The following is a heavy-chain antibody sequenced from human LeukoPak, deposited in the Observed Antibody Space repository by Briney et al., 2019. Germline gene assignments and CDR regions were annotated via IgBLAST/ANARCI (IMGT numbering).Heavy chain of an antibody. D-gene: IGHD1-26*01. CDR1: GGSISSSSYY. J-gene: IGHJ5*02. CDR2: IYYSGST. CDR3: ARQSWSPNWFDP. Sequence: PSETLSLTCTVSGGSISSSSYYWGWIRQPPGKGLEWIGSIYYSGSTNYNPSLKSRVTISVDTSKNQFSLKLSSVTAADTAVYYCARQSWSPNWFDPWGQGTLVTVSS. V-gene: IGHV4-39*01.